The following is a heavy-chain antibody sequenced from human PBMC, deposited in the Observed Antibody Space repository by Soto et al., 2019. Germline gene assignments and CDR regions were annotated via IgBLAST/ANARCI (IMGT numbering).Heavy chain of an antibody. J-gene: IGHJ4*02. CDR1: GFTFSSCS. D-gene: IGHD3-22*01. CDR2: ISSSSSYI. V-gene: IGHV3-21*01. CDR3: ARGLLTGMIVVVNPPGY. Sequence: PGGSLRLSCAASGFTFSSCSMNWVRQAPGKGLEWVSSISSSSSYIYYADSVKGRFTISRDNAKNSLYLQMNSLRAEDTAVYYCARGLLTGMIVVVNPPGYWGQGTLVTVSS.